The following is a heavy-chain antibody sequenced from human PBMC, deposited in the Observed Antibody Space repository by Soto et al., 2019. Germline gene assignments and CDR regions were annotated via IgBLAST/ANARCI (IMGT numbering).Heavy chain of an antibody. CDR3: ARSLKGDYDFWSGYQAPGY. CDR1: GYSLTSYW. Sequence: PGESLKISCKGSGYSLTSYWISWVRQMPGKGLEWMGRIDPSDSYTNYSPSFQGHVTISADKSISTAYLQWSSLKASDTAMYYCARSLKGDYDFWSGYQAPGYWGQGTLVTVSS. V-gene: IGHV5-10-1*01. J-gene: IGHJ4*02. CDR2: IDPSDSYT. D-gene: IGHD3-3*01.